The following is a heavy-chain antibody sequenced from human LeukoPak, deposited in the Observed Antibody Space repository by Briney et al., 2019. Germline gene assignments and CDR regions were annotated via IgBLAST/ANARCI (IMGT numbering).Heavy chain of an antibody. Sequence: PSETLSLTCTVSGDSISSSAYFWGWIRQPPGKGLEWIGSIYYSGSTYYNPSLKSRVTISVDTSKNQFSLKLSSVTAADTAVYYCARLRQGYYCDYWGQGTLVTVSS. CDR2: IYYSGST. CDR1: GDSISSSAYF. J-gene: IGHJ4*02. CDR3: ARLRQGYYCDY. V-gene: IGHV4-39*01.